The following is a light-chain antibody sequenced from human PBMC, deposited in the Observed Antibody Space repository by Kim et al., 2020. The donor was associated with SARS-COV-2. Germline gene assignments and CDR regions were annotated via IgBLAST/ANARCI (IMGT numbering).Light chain of an antibody. J-gene: IGLJ2*01. Sequence: GQSITISCTGTSSDIGGYNYVSWYQQYPDKAPKLLIYDVHNRPSGVSDRFSGSKSGNTASLTISGLQAEDEADYYCSSYTRSSIVIFGGGTQLTVL. CDR3: SSYTRSSIVI. CDR2: DVH. V-gene: IGLV2-14*03. CDR1: SSDIGGYNY.